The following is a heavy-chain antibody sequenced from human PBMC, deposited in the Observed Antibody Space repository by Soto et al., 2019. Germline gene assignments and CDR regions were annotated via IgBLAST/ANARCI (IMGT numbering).Heavy chain of an antibody. Sequence: QVQLVQSGAEVKKPGSSVKVSCKTSGVSFNNNGIGWVRQAPGHGLEWMGGVSPPFRTSNYARKFQGRISITAHASTGTVNRELSSLTSQDTAQYYCARVLYYGSGSYSPYGMDVWGQGTTVTVSS. J-gene: IGHJ6*02. CDR3: ARVLYYGSGSYSPYGMDV. CDR2: VSPPFRTS. V-gene: IGHV1-69*01. CDR1: GVSFNNNG. D-gene: IGHD3-10*01.